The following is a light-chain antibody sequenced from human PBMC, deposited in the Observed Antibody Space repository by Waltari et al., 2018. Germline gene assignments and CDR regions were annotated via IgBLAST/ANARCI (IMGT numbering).Light chain of an antibody. CDR1: SSDVGGYNY. J-gene: IGLJ2*01. CDR2: DVT. CDR3: SSYTSSNTVI. V-gene: IGLV2-14*03. Sequence: QSALTQPASVSGSPGQSITISCPGTSSDVGGYNYVSWYLQHPGKVPKLPSYDVTKRPAGVSNRFSGSKSGNTASLSISRLQAEDEADYYCSSYTSSNTVIFGGVTKLTV.